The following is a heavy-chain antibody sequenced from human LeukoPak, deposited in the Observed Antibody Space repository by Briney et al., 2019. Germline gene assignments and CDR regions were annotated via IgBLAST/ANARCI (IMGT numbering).Heavy chain of an antibody. Sequence: PGGSLRLSCAASGFTFSSYSMNWVRQAPGKGLEWVSSISSSSSYIYYADSVKGRFTISRDNAKNSLYLQMNSLRAEDTAVYYCATRDIVVVPAAIRYYYYYGMDVWGQGTTVTVSS. J-gene: IGHJ6*02. CDR2: ISSSSSYI. V-gene: IGHV3-21*01. CDR3: ATRDIVVVPAAIRYYYYYGMDV. CDR1: GFTFSSYS. D-gene: IGHD2-2*01.